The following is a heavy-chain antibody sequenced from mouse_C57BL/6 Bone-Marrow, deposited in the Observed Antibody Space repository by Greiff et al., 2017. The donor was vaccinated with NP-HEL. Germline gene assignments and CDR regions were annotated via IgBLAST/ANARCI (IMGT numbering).Heavy chain of an antibody. Sequence: VQLQQSGAELVRPGASVKLSCTASGFNIKDDYMHWVKQRPEQGLEWIGWIDPENGDTEYASQFPGKATITADTSSNTAYLQLSILTSEDTAVYYGTAHYDPHGYFDVWGTGTTVTVSS. CDR1: GFNIKDDY. V-gene: IGHV14-4*01. D-gene: IGHD1-2*01. CDR3: TAHYDPHGYFDV. J-gene: IGHJ1*03. CDR2: IDPENGDT.